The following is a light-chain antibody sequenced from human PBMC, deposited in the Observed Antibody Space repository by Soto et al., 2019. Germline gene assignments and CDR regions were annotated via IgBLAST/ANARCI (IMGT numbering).Light chain of an antibody. Sequence: QSLLTQPACVSGSPGQSITISCTGTSSDVGTYNLVSWYQQHPGNAPKLMIYEGNKRPSGVSNRFSGSKSGNTASLTISGLQAEDEGDYYCSSYVGSGTYVVFGGGTKLTVL. J-gene: IGLJ2*01. CDR2: EGN. CDR3: SSYVGSGTYVV. CDR1: SSDVGTYNL. V-gene: IGLV2-23*01.